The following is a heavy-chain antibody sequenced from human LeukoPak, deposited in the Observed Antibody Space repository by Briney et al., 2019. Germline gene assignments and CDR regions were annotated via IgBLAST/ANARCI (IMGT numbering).Heavy chain of an antibody. V-gene: IGHV4-61*01. CDR2: IYYSGST. CDR3: ASWGTSYSGSYGIDY. J-gene: IGHJ4*02. D-gene: IGHD1-26*01. Sequence: SETLSLTCTVSGGSISSSSYYWSWIRQPPGKGLEWIGYIYYSGSTNYNPSLKSRVTISVDTSKNQFSLKLSSVTAADTAVYYCASWGTSYSGSYGIDYWGQGTLVTVSS. CDR1: GGSISSSSYY.